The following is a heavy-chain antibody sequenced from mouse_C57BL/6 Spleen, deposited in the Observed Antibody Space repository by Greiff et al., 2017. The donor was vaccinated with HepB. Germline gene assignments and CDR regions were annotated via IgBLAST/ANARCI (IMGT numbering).Heavy chain of an antibody. V-gene: IGHV1-19*01. CDR3: ARHYDYDGAWFAY. CDR2: INPYNGGT. J-gene: IGHJ3*01. CDR1: GYTFTDYY. Sequence: EVKLVESGPVLVKPGASVKMSCKASGYTFTDYYLNWVKQSHGKSLEWIGVINPYNGGTSYNQKFKGKATLTVDKSSSTAYMELNRLTSEDSAVYYCARHYDYDGAWFAYWGQGTLVTVSA. D-gene: IGHD2-4*01.